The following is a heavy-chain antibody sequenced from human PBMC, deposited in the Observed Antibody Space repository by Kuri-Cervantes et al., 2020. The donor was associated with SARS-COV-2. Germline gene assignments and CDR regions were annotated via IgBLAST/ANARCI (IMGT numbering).Heavy chain of an antibody. V-gene: IGHV1-24*01. J-gene: IGHJ4*02. CDR2: FDPEDGET. D-gene: IGHD3-9*01. Sequence: ASVKVSCKVSGYTLTELSMHWVRQAPGKGLEWMGGFDPEDGETIYAQKFQGRVTMTEDTSTDTAYMELSSLRSEDTAVYYCATEGDILTGYYNLFDYWGQGTLVTVSS. CDR1: GYTLTELS. CDR3: ATEGDILTGYYNLFDY.